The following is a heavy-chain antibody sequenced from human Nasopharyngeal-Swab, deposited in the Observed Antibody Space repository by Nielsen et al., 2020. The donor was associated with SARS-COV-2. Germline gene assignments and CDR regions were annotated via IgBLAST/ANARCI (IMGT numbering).Heavy chain of an antibody. CDR3: AKGQGGLYYDILTGYPY. CDR1: GFTFDDYA. D-gene: IGHD3-9*01. J-gene: IGHJ4*02. V-gene: IGHV3-9*01. CDR2: ISWNSGSI. Sequence: SLRLSCVASGFTFDDYAMHWVRQAPGKGLEWVSGISWNSGSIGYADSVKGRFTISRDNAKNSLYLQMNSLRAEDTALYYCAKGQGGLYYDILTGYPYWGQGTLVTVSS.